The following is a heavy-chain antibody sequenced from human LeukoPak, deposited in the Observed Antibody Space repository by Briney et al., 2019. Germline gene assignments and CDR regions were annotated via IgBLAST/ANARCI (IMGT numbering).Heavy chain of an antibody. D-gene: IGHD6-19*01. Sequence: GGSLRLSCAASGFTFSSYWMSWVRQAPGKGLEWVANIKQDGTEKYYADSVKGRFTISRDNTKNTLYLQMNSLRAEDTAVYYCARGTVAATFDYWGQGTLVTVSS. J-gene: IGHJ4*02. CDR2: IKQDGTEK. V-gene: IGHV3-7*01. CDR1: GFTFSSYW. CDR3: ARGTVAATFDY.